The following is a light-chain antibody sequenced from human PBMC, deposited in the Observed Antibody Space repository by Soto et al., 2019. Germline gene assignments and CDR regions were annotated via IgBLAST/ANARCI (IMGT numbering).Light chain of an antibody. CDR3: QQSYSTPRT. Sequence: DIQMTQYPSSLSASVGDRVTITCRASQSISSYLNWYQQKPGKAPKLLIYAASSLQSRVPSRFSGSGSGTDFTLTISSLQPEDFATYYCQQSYSTPRTFGQGTKVDIK. CDR1: QSISSY. J-gene: IGKJ1*01. CDR2: AAS. V-gene: IGKV1-39*01.